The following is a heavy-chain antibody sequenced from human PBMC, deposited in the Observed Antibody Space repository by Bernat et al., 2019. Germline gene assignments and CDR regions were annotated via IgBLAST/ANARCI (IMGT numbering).Heavy chain of an antibody. V-gene: IGHV1-2*06. CDR3: ARYCDFWSGYDS. D-gene: IGHD3-3*01. Sequence: QVQLVQPGAEVKKPGASVKVSCKASGYSFTDYNIHWVRQAPGQGLDWMGRINPNGGGTDFAQRFRGSGTMTRDTSIRTTYMELSGVTSDDTAIYYCARYCDFWSGYDSWGQGTLVTVSS. CDR1: GYSFTDYN. J-gene: IGHJ4*02. CDR2: INPNGGGT.